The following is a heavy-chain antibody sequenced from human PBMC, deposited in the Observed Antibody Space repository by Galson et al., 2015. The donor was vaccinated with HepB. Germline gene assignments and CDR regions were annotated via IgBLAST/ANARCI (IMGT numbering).Heavy chain of an antibody. Sequence: SLRLSCAASGFTFSSYAMHWVRQAPGKGLEWVAVISYDGSNKYYADSVKGRFTNSRDNSKNTLYLQMNSLRAEDTAVYYCARTSGRHISGPWGQGTLVTVSS. J-gene: IGHJ5*02. CDR1: GFTFSSYA. CDR2: ISYDGSNK. D-gene: IGHD1-26*01. CDR3: ARTSGRHISGP. V-gene: IGHV3-30*04.